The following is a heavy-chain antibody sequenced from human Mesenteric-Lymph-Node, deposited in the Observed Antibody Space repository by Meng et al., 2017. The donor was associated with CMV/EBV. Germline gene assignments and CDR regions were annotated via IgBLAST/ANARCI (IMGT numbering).Heavy chain of an antibody. J-gene: IGHJ4*02. D-gene: IGHD6-13*01. Sequence: GESLKISCTTSGFSFSDHYMDWVRQAPGKGLEFVGRVRDKAAKYTTNYAASVRDRFTVLRDDSKNSLYLQMNSLKTEDTAVYYCAKDDSSSLDYWGQGTLVTVSS. CDR2: VRDKAAKYTT. V-gene: IGHV3-72*01. CDR3: AKDDSSSLDY. CDR1: GFSFSDHY.